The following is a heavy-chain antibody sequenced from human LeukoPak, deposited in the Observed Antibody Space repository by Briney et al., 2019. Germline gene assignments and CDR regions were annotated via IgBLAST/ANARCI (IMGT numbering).Heavy chain of an antibody. V-gene: IGHV3-66*01. D-gene: IGHD2-15*01. Sequence: GGSLRLSCAASGFTVSSNYMSWVRQAPGKGLEWVSVIYSGGSTYYADSVKGRFTISRDNSKNTLYLQMNSLRAEDTAVYYCARDGCSGGSCQFDYWGQGTLVTVSS. CDR2: IYSGGST. CDR1: GFTVSSNY. J-gene: IGHJ4*02. CDR3: ARDGCSGGSCQFDY.